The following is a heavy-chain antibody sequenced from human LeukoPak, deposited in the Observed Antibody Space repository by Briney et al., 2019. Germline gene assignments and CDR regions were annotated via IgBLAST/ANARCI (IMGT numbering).Heavy chain of an antibody. V-gene: IGHV3-21*01. CDR1: GFTFSSYS. J-gene: IGHJ6*03. Sequence: PGGSLRLSCAASGFTFSSYSMNWVRQAPGKGLEWVSSISSSSSYIYYADSVKGRFTISRDNAKNSLYLQMNSLRAEDTAVYYCARDRGNQRGYYYRYMDVWGKGTTVTVSS. CDR3: ARDRGNQRGYYYRYMDV. CDR2: ISSSSSYI. D-gene: IGHD1-14*01.